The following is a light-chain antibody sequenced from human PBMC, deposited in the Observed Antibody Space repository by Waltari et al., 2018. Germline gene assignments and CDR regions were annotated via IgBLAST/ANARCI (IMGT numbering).Light chain of an antibody. CDR3: CSYACSYSCV. CDR1: SSDVGVYNY. J-gene: IGLJ3*02. CDR2: DVA. Sequence: QSALTQPRSVSGSPGQSVTISCTGTSSDVGVYNYVSWYQQHPGKAPQLMIYDVAKLPSVLPVLFSGSKSANTSSLTISGLRAEDESDYYCCSYACSYSCVFGGGTKLTVL. V-gene: IGLV2-11*01.